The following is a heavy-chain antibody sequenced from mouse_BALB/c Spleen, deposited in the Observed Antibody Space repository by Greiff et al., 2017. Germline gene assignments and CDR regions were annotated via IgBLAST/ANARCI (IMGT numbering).Heavy chain of an antibody. CDR1: GFSLSRYS. V-gene: IGHV2-6-4*01. CDR2: IWGGGST. J-gene: IGHJ4*01. CDR3: ARMGRYDGAMDY. D-gene: IGHD2-14*01. Sequence: VKLKESGPGLVAPSQSLSITCTVSGFSLSRYSVHWVRQPPGKGLEWLGMIWGGGSTDYNSALKSRLSISKDNSKSQVFLKMNSLQTDDTAMYYCARMGRYDGAMDYWGQGTSVTVSS.